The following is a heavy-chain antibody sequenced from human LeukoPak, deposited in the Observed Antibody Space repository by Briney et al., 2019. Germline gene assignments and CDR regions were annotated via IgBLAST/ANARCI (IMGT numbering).Heavy chain of an antibody. J-gene: IGHJ4*02. CDR1: GFTFSSYG. CDR2: IRYDGSNK. V-gene: IGHV3-30*02. CDR3: AKEGTYYYGSGSYKFDY. D-gene: IGHD3-10*01. Sequence: GGSLRLSCAASGFTFSSYGMHWVRQAPGKGLEWVAFIRYDGSNKYYADSVKGRFTISRDNSKNTLYLQMNSLRAEDTAVYYCAKEGTYYYGSGSYKFDYWGQGTLVTVSS.